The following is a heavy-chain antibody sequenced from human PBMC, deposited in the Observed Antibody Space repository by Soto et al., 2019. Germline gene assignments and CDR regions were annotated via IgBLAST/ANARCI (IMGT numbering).Heavy chain of an antibody. CDR1: GFTFSNAW. V-gene: IGHV3-15*07. CDR2: IKSKSDGGTT. CDR3: STDRPGCSITVCYNALDI. Sequence: EVQLVESGGGLVKPGGSLRLSCAASGFTFSNAWMHWVRQAPGKGLEWVGRIKSKSDGGTTDYGAPVKGRFTISREDSENMLFLQRNSLKTEDPAVYFCSTDRPGCSITVCYNALDIWCQGTMVTVTS. D-gene: IGHD2-2*01. J-gene: IGHJ3*02.